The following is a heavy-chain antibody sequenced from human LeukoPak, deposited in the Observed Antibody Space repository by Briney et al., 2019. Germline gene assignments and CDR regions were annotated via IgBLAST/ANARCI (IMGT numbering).Heavy chain of an antibody. CDR2: ISSSSSTI. V-gene: IGHV3-48*01. CDR1: GFTFSSYS. J-gene: IGHJ4*02. Sequence: AGGSLRLSCAASGFTFSSYSMNWVRQAPGKGLEWVSYISSSSSTIYYADSVKGRFTISRDNAKNSLYLQMNSLRAEGTAVYYCARVRYNSGYIFDYWGQGALVTVSS. D-gene: IGHD5-18*01. CDR3: ARVRYNSGYIFDY.